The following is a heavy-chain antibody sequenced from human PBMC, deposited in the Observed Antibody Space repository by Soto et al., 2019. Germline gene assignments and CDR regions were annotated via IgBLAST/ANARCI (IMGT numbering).Heavy chain of an antibody. CDR2: IYYSGST. D-gene: IGHD3-9*01. J-gene: IGHJ5*01. V-gene: IGHV4-59*01. CDR3: ARGEGILAGFSHQLMGGWFEP. CDR1: GGSISSYY. Sequence: QVQLQESGPGLVKPSETLSLPCTVSGGSISSYYWSWIRQPPGKGLEWIGYIYYSGSTNYNPSLKSRVTISVATFQILFSLERSCVTAADTAVYYCARGEGILAGFSHQLMGGWFEPWGQGTLVTVSS.